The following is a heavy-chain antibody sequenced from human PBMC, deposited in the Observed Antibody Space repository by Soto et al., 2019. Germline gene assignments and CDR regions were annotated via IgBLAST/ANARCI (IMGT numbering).Heavy chain of an antibody. V-gene: IGHV3-53*01. J-gene: IGHJ4*02. CDR3: ARGQYYYDSSGYYHYYFDY. CDR2: IYSGGST. Sequence: HPVGSLRLSCAASGFTVSSNYMSWVRQAPGKGLEWVSVIYSGGSTYYADSVKGRFTISRDNSKNTLYLQMNSLRAEDTAVYYCARGQYYYDSSGYYHYYFDYWGQGTLVTVSS. D-gene: IGHD3-22*01. CDR1: GFTVSSNY.